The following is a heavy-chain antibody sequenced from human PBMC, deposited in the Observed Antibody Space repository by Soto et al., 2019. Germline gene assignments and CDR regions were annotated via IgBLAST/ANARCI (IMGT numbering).Heavy chain of an antibody. J-gene: IGHJ6*03. V-gene: IGHV1-69*04. Sequence: SVKVSCKASGGTFSSYTISWVRQTPGQGLEWMGRIIPILGIANYAQKFQGRVTITADKSTSTAYMELSSLRSEDTAVYYCARDSGSILNYYYYYYMDVWGKGTTVTVSS. CDR3: ARDSGSILNYYYYYYMDV. D-gene: IGHD3-9*01. CDR2: IIPILGIA. CDR1: GGTFSSYT.